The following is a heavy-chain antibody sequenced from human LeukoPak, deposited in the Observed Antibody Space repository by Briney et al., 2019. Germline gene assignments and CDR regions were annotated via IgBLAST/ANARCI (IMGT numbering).Heavy chain of an antibody. J-gene: IGHJ4*02. CDR2: IIPIFGTA. D-gene: IGHD5-12*01. CDR1: GGTFSSYA. CDR3: ASAYIVATGSHVDYFDY. V-gene: IGHV1-69*13. Sequence: SVKVSCXASGGTFSSYAISWVRLAPGQGLEWMGGIIPIFGTANYAQKFQGRVTITADESTSTVYMELSSLRSEDTAVYYCASAYIVATGSHVDYFDYWGQGTLVTVSS.